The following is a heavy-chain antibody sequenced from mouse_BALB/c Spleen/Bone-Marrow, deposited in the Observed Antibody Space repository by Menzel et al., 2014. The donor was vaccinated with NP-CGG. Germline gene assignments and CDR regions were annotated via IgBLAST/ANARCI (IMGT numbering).Heavy chain of an antibody. V-gene: IGHV1S56*01. D-gene: IGHD1-1*01. CDR3: ARSRYGSYYGY. J-gene: IGHJ2*01. CDR2: IYPGNVNT. CDR1: NYTFTTYY. Sequence: VQLQQSGPELVKPGASVRISCKASNYTFTTYYIYWVKRRPGQGLEWIGWIYPGNVNTKYNEKFKAKATPTADKSSSTAYMQLSSLTSEDSAVYFCARSRYGSYYGYWGQGTPLTVSS.